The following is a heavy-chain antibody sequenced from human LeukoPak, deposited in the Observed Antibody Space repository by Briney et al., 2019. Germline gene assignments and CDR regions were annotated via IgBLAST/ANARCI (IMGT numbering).Heavy chain of an antibody. CDR1: GFTFRSYS. CDR2: ISSSSSYI. V-gene: IGHV3-21*01. CDR3: ARVEPRYTVGATSGMDV. D-gene: IGHD1-26*01. J-gene: IGHJ6*02. Sequence: GGSLRLSCADSGFTFRSYSMNWVRQAPGKGLEWVSSISSSSSYIYYADSVKGRFTISRDNAKNSLYLQMNSLRAEDTAVYYCARVEPRYTVGATSGMDVWGQGTTVTVSS.